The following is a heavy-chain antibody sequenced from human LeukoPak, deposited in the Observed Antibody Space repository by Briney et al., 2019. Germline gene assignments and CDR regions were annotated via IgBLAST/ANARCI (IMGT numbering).Heavy chain of an antibody. Sequence: SETLSLTCTVSGGSISGYYWSWIRQPPGKGLEWIGYIFSSGSTNYNPSLKSRVTISEDTSVNQFSLKLSSVTAADMAVYYCARHYYDRSDSYSFDYWGQGTLVTVSS. CDR1: GGSISGYY. D-gene: IGHD3-22*01. CDR3: ARHYYDRSDSYSFDY. J-gene: IGHJ4*02. V-gene: IGHV4-59*08. CDR2: IFSSGST.